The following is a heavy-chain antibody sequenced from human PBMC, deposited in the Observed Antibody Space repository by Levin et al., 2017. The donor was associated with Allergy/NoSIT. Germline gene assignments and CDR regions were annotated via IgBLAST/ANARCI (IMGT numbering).Heavy chain of an antibody. CDR2: IDWDDDK. D-gene: IGHD2-21*02. Sequence: QTLSLTCTFSGFSLSTCGMCVSWIRQPPGKALEWLARIDWDDDKYYSTSLKTRLTISKDTSKNQVVLTMTNMDPVDTATYYCARINCGGDAYDYWGQGTLVTVSS. V-gene: IGHV2-70*11. CDR1: GFSLSTCGMC. CDR3: ARINCGGDAYDY. J-gene: IGHJ4*02.